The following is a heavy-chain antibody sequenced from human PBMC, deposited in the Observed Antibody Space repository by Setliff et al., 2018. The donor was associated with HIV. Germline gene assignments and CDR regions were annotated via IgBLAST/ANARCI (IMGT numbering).Heavy chain of an antibody. D-gene: IGHD5-18*01. J-gene: IGHJ4*02. CDR2: ISGGGDSS. CDR1: GFPFSSSA. CDR3: ARSVGYRYGYWNY. V-gene: IGHV3-23*01. Sequence: GGSLRLSCVASGFPFSSSAMIWVRQAPGKGLEWVSVISGGGDSSNYADSVKGRFTISRDNSNNIMYLQMNNLRAEDTAVYYCARSVGYRYGYWNYWGQGTLVAVSS.